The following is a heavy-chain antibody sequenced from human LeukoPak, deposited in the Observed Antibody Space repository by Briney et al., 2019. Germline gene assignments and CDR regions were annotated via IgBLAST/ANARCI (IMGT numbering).Heavy chain of an antibody. D-gene: IGHD4-17*01. J-gene: IGHJ2*01. CDR3: AREFPVTTGDWYLDF. V-gene: IGHV3-30*04. CDR1: GFTFSSYA. CDR2: ISYDGSNK. Sequence: GGSLRLSCAASGFTFSSYAMHWVRQAPGKGLEWVAVISYDGSNKYYADSVKGRFTISRDNSKNTLYLQMNSLRAEDTAVYYCAREFPVTTGDWYLDFWGPGTLVTVSS.